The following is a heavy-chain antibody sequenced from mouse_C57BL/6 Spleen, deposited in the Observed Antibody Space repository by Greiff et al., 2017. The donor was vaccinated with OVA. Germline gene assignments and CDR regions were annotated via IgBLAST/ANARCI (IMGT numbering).Heavy chain of an antibody. CDR1: GFTFSDSY. Sequence: VPLMASEGGFVQPGSSMQLSCTASGFTFSDSYMPWFRHVPVTVLDWVANINYDGSSTYYLDSLKSRFIISRDNAKNILYLQMSSLKSEDTATYYCARDSLYGSSYDWYFDVWGTGTTVTVSS. CDR2: INYDGSST. V-gene: IGHV5-16*01. D-gene: IGHD1-1*01. CDR3: ARDSLYGSSYDWYFDV. J-gene: IGHJ1*03.